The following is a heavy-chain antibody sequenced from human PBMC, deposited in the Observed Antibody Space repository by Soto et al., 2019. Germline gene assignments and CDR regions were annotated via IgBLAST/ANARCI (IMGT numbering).Heavy chain of an antibody. D-gene: IGHD2-2*01. J-gene: IGHJ5*02. CDR2: IYHSGST. Sequence: SETLSLTCAVSGCSISSGGYSWSWIRQPPGKGLEWIGYIYHSGSTYYNPSLKSRVTISVDRSKNQFTLKLSSVTAADTAVYYCARVPDRWGQGTLVTVSS. V-gene: IGHV4-30-2*01. CDR1: GCSISSGGYS. CDR3: ARVPDR.